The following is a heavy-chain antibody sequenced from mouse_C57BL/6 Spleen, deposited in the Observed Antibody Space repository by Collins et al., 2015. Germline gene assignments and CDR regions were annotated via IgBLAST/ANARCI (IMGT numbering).Heavy chain of an antibody. D-gene: IGHD1-2*01. V-gene: IGHV14-1*01. CDR3: TTSLLRTRDWFAY. J-gene: IGHJ3*01. Sequence: EVQLQQSGAELVRPGASVKLSCTASGFNIKDYYMHWVKQRPEQGLEWIGRIDPEDGDTEYAPKFQGKATMTADTSSNTAYLQLSSLTSEDTAVYYCTTSLLRTRDWFAYWGQGTLVTVSA. CDR1: GFNIKDYY. CDR2: IDPEDGDT.